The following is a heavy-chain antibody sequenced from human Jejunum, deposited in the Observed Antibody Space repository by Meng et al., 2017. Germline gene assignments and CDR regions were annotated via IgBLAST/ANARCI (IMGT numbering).Heavy chain of an antibody. D-gene: IGHD2-8*01. Sequence: QVQLEESGPGLGKPWGTLSLTCAGSGDSISSSYWWSWVRQSPGKGLEWIGEIYHSGTTNYNPSLKSRVTLSVDKSKNQFSLNLSSVTAADTAVYFCARDFEALNGVWGQGTLVTVSS. V-gene: IGHV4-4*02. CDR2: IYHSGTT. CDR1: GDSISSSYW. J-gene: IGHJ1*01. CDR3: ARDFEALNGV.